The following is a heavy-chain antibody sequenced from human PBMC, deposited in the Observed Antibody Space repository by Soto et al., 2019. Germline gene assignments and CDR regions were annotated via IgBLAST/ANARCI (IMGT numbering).Heavy chain of an antibody. Sequence: XETLSLTCTVSGVSISSYYWSWIRQPPGKGLEWIGYIYYSGSTNYNPSLKSRVTISVDTSKNQFSLKLSSVTAADTAVYYCARLYCSSTSCYTGWFDHWGQGNLVTVSS. D-gene: IGHD2-2*02. CDR3: ARLYCSSTSCYTGWFDH. J-gene: IGHJ5*02. V-gene: IGHV4-59*01. CDR1: GVSISSYY. CDR2: IYYSGST.